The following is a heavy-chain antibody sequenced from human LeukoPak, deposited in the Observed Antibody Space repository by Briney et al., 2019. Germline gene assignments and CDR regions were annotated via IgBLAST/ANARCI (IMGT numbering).Heavy chain of an antibody. J-gene: IGHJ5*02. CDR1: GFTFSSYS. CDR3: AREGRRRIVVVITTQPRYWFDP. V-gene: IGHV3-48*01. CDR2: ISSSSSTI. Sequence: PGGSLRLSCAASGFTFSSYSMNWVRQAPGKGLEWVSYISSSSSTIYYADSVKGRFTISRDNAKNSLYLQMNSLRAEDTAVYYCAREGRRRIVVVITTQPRYWFDPWGQGTLVTASS. D-gene: IGHD3-22*01.